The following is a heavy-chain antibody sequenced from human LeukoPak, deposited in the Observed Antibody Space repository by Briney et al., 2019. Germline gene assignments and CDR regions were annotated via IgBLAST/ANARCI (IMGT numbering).Heavy chain of an antibody. D-gene: IGHD6-6*01. CDR2: INHSGST. CDR1: GGSFSGYY. Sequence: SETLSLTCAVYGGSFSGYYWSWIRQPPGKGLEWIGEINHSGSTNYNPSLKSRVTISVDTSNYQFSLKLSSVTAVDTAVYYCATIAGSSSYWGQGTLVTVSS. J-gene: IGHJ4*02. CDR3: ATIAGSSSY. V-gene: IGHV4-34*01.